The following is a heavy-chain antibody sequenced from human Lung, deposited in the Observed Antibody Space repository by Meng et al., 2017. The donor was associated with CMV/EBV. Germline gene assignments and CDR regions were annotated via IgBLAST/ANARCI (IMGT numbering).Heavy chain of an antibody. V-gene: IGHV1-2*02. CDR3: ARLFHTSLGTNYYYGMDV. CDR2: INPNTGDT. Sequence: ASXXVSXKASGYTFTGYNIHWVRQAPGQGLEWMGWINPNTGDTNYAQKFQGRVTLTGDTSISTAYMELSRLKSDDTAVFFCARLFHTSLGTNYYYGMDVWDQGXTVTVSS. D-gene: IGHD3/OR15-3a*01. J-gene: IGHJ6*02. CDR1: GYTFTGYN.